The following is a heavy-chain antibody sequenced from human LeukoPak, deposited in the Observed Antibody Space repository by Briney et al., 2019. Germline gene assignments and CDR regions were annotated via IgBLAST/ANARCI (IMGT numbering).Heavy chain of an antibody. D-gene: IGHD3-9*01. V-gene: IGHV5-51*01. CDR2: ILPGDSDT. CDR3: ARQYYETLTGPNWFDA. CDR1: GYTFTSYW. J-gene: IGHJ5*02. Sequence: PGESLKISCKGSGYTFTSYWIGWVRQMPGKGLEWMGIILPGDSDTRYSPSFKGQVTMSVDKSVSTAYLQWSSLKASDTAMYCCARQYYETLTGPNWFDAWGQGTLVTVSS.